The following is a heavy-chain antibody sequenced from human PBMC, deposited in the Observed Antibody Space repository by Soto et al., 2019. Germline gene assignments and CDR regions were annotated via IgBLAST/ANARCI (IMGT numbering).Heavy chain of an antibody. V-gene: IGHV3-30*18. D-gene: IGHD3-22*01. CDR3: AKDTLVVTAHDAFDI. CDR2: ISYDGSNK. CDR1: GFTFSSYG. Sequence: GGSLRLSCAASGFTFSSYGMHWVRQAPGKGLEWVAVISYDGSNKYYADSVKGRFTISRDNSKNTLYLQMNSLRAEDTAVYYCAKDTLVVTAHDAFDIWGQGTMVTVSS. J-gene: IGHJ3*02.